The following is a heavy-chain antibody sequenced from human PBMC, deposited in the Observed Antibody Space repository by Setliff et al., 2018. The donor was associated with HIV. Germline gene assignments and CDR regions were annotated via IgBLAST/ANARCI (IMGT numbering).Heavy chain of an antibody. J-gene: IGHJ6*03. CDR1: GGSISSGNYY. CDR3: ARGGGSRPATSSYYYMDV. V-gene: IGHV4-31*03. D-gene: IGHD2-15*01. CDR2: ICHNGST. Sequence: PSETLSLTCTVSGGSISSGNYYWNWIRQHPGKGLGWIRYICHNGSTYYNPSLKSRVMISVETSKNQFSLKLSSVTAADTAVYYYARGGGSRPATSSYYYMDVWGKGTTVTVS.